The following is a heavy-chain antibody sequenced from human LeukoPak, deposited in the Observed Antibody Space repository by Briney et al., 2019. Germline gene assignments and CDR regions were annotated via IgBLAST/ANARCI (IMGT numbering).Heavy chain of an antibody. V-gene: IGHV1-69*04. CDR2: IIPFLART. CDR3: ARDVSLDHEVDTAMAIDY. D-gene: IGHD5-18*01. J-gene: IGHJ4*02. Sequence: EASVRVSCTASGCTFSSNGISWVRQAPGQGLEWMGSIIPFLARTNYAQKFQGRVTITADKSTSTAYMELSSLRSADTAVYYSARDVSLDHEVDTAMAIDYWGQGTLVTVSS. CDR1: GCTFSSNG.